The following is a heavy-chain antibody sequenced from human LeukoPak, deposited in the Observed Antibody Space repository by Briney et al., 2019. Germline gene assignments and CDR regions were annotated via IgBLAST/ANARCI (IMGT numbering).Heavy chain of an antibody. CDR1: GGTFSNYA. V-gene: IGHV1-69*05. CDR3: ARAPDARLYCSGGSCHNWFDP. D-gene: IGHD2-15*01. CDR2: IIPIFGTA. Sequence: SVKVSCKASGGTFSNYAISWVRKAPGQGLEWMGGIIPIFGTANYAQKFQGRVTITTDESTSTAYMELSSLRSEDTAVYYCARAPDARLYCSGGSCHNWFDPWGQGTLVTVSS. J-gene: IGHJ5*02.